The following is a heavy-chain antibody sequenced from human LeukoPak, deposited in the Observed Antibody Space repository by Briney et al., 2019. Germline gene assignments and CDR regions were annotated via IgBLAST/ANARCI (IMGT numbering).Heavy chain of an antibody. D-gene: IGHD4-11*01. V-gene: IGHV1-69*13. CDR1: GGTFSSYA. CDR3: ARDHFGGLTVTPGVWYFDY. J-gene: IGHJ4*02. Sequence: SVKVSCKTSGGTFSSYAISWVRQAPGQGLEWMGGIIPIFGTANYAQKFQGRVTITADESTSTAYMELSSLRSEDTAVYYCARDHFGGLTVTPGVWYFDYWGQGTLVTVSS. CDR2: IIPIFGTA.